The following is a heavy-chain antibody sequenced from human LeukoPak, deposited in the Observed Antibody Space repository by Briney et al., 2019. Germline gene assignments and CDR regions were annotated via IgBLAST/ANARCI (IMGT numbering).Heavy chain of an antibody. CDR3: ARVYGDYVLVHLGYYYYMDV. CDR1: GFTFSSYS. J-gene: IGHJ6*03. CDR2: ISSSGSTI. D-gene: IGHD4-17*01. V-gene: IGHV3-48*01. Sequence: PGGSLRLSCAASGFTFSSYSMNWVRQAPGKGLEWVSYISSSGSTIYYADSVKGRFTISRDNAKNSLYLQMNSLRAEDTAVYYCARVYGDYVLVHLGYYYYMDVWGKGTTVTVSS.